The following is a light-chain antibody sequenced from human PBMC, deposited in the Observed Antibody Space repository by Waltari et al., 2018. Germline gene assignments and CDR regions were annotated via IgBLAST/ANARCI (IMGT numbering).Light chain of an antibody. V-gene: IGKV4-1*01. CDR2: WVS. Sequence: DIVMTQSPDSLAVSLGERATINCKSSQSVLYSSNNKNYLAWYQQKPGQPPKLPIYWVSTRESGIPDRFSGSGSGTDFTLTVSSLQAEDVAVYYCQQYYSDPYTFAQGTKLEIK. CDR3: QQYYSDPYT. CDR1: QSVLYSSNNKNY. J-gene: IGKJ2*01.